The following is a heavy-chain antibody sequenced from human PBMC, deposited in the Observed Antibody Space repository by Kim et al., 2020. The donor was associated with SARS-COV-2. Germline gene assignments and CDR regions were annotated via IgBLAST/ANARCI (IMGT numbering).Heavy chain of an antibody. Sequence: GGSLRLSCAASGFTVSSNYMSWVRQAPGKGLEWVSVIYSGGSTYYADSVKGRFTISRDNSKNTLYLQMNSLRAEDTAVYYCARSYCGGDCYGDSFDYWGQGTLVTVSS. CDR2: IYSGGST. CDR3: ARSYCGGDCYGDSFDY. CDR1: GFTVSSNY. D-gene: IGHD2-21*01. J-gene: IGHJ4*02. V-gene: IGHV3-53*01.